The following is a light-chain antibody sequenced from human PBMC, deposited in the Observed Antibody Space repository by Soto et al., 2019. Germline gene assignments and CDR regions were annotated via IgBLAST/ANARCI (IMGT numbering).Light chain of an antibody. CDR1: GSNIGAGYD. CDR3: QSWDRSLSGPV. CDR2: TNT. Sequence: QSVLTQPPSVSGAPGQTVTVSCTGSGSNIGAGYDVHWYQQFPGTAPRLLIYTNTNRPAGVPDRFSGSKSGTSGSLAITGLQAEDEADYYCQSWDRSLSGPVFGGGTQLTV. V-gene: IGLV1-40*01. J-gene: IGLJ3*02.